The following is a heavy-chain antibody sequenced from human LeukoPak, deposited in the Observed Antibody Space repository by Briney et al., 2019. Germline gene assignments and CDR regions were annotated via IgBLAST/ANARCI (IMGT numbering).Heavy chain of an antibody. V-gene: IGHV3-23*01. J-gene: IGHJ4*02. CDR1: GFTFSSYS. CDR2: ISGSGGST. CDR3: AKRHCSSTHCYAFDY. Sequence: PGGSLRLSCAASGFTFSSYSMNWVRQAPGKGLEWVSSISGSGGSTYYADSVKGRFTISRGNSMNTLYLQMNSLTAEDTAVYYCAKRHCSSTHCYAFDYWGQGTLVTVSS. D-gene: IGHD2-2*01.